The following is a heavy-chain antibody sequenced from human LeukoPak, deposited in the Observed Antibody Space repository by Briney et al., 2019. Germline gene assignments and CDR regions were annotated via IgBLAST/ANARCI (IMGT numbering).Heavy chain of an antibody. CDR3: ACAAGPTPY. CDR1: GVSISSKT. D-gene: IGHD2-15*01. J-gene: IGHJ4*02. Sequence: SETLSLTCTVSGVSISSKTWYWLRQPAGKGLEWIGRIYTGGSTNYNPSLKSRFTMSVDTSKNQFSLKLSSVTAADSAVYYCACAAGPTPYCSQPSLVTVSS. CDR2: IYTGGST. V-gene: IGHV4-4*07.